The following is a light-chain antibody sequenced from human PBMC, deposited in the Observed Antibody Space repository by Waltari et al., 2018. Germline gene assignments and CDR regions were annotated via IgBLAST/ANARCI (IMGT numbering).Light chain of an antibody. CDR2: DAS. Sequence: DIRMTQSPSSLSASVGDSVTITCQASQDISNYLNWYQQKPGKAPKLLIYDASNLETGVPSRFSGSGSGTDFTFTISSLQPEDIATYYCQQYDNLPRTFGQGTKVEIK. J-gene: IGKJ1*01. CDR1: QDISNY. CDR3: QQYDNLPRT. V-gene: IGKV1-33*01.